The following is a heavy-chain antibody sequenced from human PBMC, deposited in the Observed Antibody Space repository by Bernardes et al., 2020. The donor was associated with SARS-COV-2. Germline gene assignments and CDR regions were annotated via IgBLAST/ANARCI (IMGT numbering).Heavy chain of an antibody. D-gene: IGHD3-10*01. CDR2: INTNTGNP. CDR3: ARTVSRFGELLPLD. J-gene: IGHJ4*02. CDR1: GYTFTSYA. Sequence: ASVEVSCKASGYTFTSYAMNWVRQAPGQGLEWMGWINTNTGNPTYAQGFTGRFVFSLDTSVSTAYLQISSLKAEDTAVYYCARTVSRFGELLPLDWGQGTLVTVSS. V-gene: IGHV7-4-1*02.